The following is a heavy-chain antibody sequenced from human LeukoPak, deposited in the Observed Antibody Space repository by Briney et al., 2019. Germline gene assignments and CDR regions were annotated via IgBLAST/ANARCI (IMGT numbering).Heavy chain of an antibody. CDR2: IYPGDSDT. D-gene: IGHD2-21*02. V-gene: IGHV5-51*01. Sequence: GESLEISCRGPGYRFTNYWIGWMRQMPGKGLEWMGIIYPGDSDTRYSPSFQGQVTISADKSTNTVYLQWSSLKASDTAIYYCARLAYCGGDCYRTTRGYFQYWGQGTLVTVSS. CDR1: GYRFTNYW. CDR3: ARLAYCGGDCYRTTRGYFQY. J-gene: IGHJ1*01.